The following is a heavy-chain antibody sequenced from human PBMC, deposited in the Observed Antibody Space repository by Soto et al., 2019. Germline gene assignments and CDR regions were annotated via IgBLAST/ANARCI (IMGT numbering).Heavy chain of an antibody. V-gene: IGHV4-30-2*01. J-gene: IGHJ3*02. D-gene: IGHD3-3*01. CDR3: ARDMFGVVGDAFEI. CDR1: GGSISSGGYS. Sequence: PSETLSLTCAVSGGSISSGGYSWSWIRQPPGKGLEWIGYIYHSGSTYYNPSLKSRVTISVDRSKNQFSLKLSSVTAADTAVYYCARDMFGVVGDAFEIWGQGTMVTVSS. CDR2: IYHSGST.